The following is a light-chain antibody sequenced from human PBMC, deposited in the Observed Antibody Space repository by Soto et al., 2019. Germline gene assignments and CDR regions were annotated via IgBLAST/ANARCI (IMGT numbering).Light chain of an antibody. J-gene: IGKJ1*01. CDR1: QCISNY. Sequence: DIQMTQSPSSLSASVGDRVTITCRASQCISNYLNWYQQKPGKAPKLLIYAASSMQSGVPSRFSGSGSETDFTLTIRSLQPDDSANYYCQQSFSPLWTFGQGTKVEV. CDR2: AAS. CDR3: QQSFSPLWT. V-gene: IGKV1-39*01.